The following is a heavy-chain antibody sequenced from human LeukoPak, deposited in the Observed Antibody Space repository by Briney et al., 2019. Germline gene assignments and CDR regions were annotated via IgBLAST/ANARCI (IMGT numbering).Heavy chain of an antibody. CDR3: ARGPMVRGVVVYYYYGMDV. D-gene: IGHD3-10*01. V-gene: IGHV3-11*01. CDR1: GFTFGDYY. Sequence: GRSLRLSCAASGFTFGDYYMSWIRQAPGKGLGWVSYISSSGSTIYYAASVKGRFNISRDNAKNSLYLQMNSLRAEDTAVYYCARGPMVRGVVVYYYYGMDVWGQGTTVTVSS. J-gene: IGHJ6*02. CDR2: ISSSGSTI.